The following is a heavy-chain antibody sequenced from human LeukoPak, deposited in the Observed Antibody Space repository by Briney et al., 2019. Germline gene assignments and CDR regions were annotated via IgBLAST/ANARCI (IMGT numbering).Heavy chain of an antibody. CDR1: GFTFSSYW. CDR3: ASALWSYYFDY. CDR2: IKQDGSEK. Sequence: GGSLRLSCAASGFTFSSYWMSWVRQAPGKGLEWVANIKQDGSEKYYVDSVKGRFTISRDNAKNSLYLQMNSLRAEDTAVYYCASALWSYYFDYWGQGTLVTVSS. D-gene: IGHD3-10*01. V-gene: IGHV3-7*01. J-gene: IGHJ4*02.